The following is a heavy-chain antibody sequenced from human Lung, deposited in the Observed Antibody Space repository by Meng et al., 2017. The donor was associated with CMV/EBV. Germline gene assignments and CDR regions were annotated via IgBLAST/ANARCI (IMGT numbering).Heavy chain of an antibody. D-gene: IGHD3-3*01. CDR3: VRDLFQFVDD. CDR1: GYRFSAHY. V-gene: IGHV1-2*02. J-gene: IGHJ4*02. CDR2: INPNNGDT. Sequence: ASVKVSCKASGYRFSAHYMHWVRQAPGQGLEWMGWINPNNGDTKYAQKFQGRVTMTRDTSISTVYMELSRLRSEDTAVYFCVRDLFQFVDDWGQGTLVTVSS.